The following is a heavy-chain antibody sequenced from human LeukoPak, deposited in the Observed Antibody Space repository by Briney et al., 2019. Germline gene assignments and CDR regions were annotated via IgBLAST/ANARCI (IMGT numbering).Heavy chain of an antibody. CDR2: ISGNGGET. CDR3: VQGGHQSPFDP. J-gene: IGHJ5*02. CDR1: GLTFRNYA. V-gene: IGHV3-23*01. Sequence: GGSLRLSCAASGLTFRNYAMTWVRQAPGKGLEWVSTISGNGGETFYADSVKGRLTISRDNSKHTPYLQVNILRAEDTAVYYCVQGGHQSPFDPWGQGTLVTVSS. D-gene: IGHD2-2*01.